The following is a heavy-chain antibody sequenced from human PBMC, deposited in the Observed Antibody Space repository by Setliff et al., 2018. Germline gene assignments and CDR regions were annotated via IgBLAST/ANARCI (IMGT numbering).Heavy chain of an antibody. CDR1: GFSFSNYA. CDR3: ARDDGILYDSSGYPDY. Sequence: GGSLRLSCEASGFSFSNYAMNWVRQAPGKGLEWVAPFSSRNDYIYHADSVKGRFTISRDNAKTSLYLQMNSLRGEDTAMYYCARDDGILYDSSGYPDYWGQGTLVTVSS. J-gene: IGHJ4*02. D-gene: IGHD3-22*01. V-gene: IGHV3-21*01. CDR2: FSSRNDYI.